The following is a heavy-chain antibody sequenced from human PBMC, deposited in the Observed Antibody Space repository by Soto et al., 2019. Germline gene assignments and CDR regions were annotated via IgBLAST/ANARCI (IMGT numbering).Heavy chain of an antibody. J-gene: IGHJ6*02. CDR3: GRDLGGTTLYYYNGIDV. CDR1: GFTFSNYA. CDR2: ISYAGSDT. V-gene: IGHV3-30-3*01. D-gene: IGHD1-1*01. Sequence: GGSLRLSCAGSGFTFSNYAMHWVRQAPGKGLEWVAVISYAGSDTYYADSVKGRFTISRDNSKNTLYVQMNSLSAEDTAVYFCGRDLGGTTLYYYNGIDVWGQGTTVTVSS.